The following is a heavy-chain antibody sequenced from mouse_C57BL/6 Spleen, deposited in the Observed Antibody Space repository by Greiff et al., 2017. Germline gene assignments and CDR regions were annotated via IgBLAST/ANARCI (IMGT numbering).Heavy chain of an antibody. CDR1: GYSITSGYY. Sequence: ESGPGLVKPSQSLSLTCSVTGYSITSGYYWNWIRQFPGNKLEWMGYISYDGSNNYNPSLKNRISITRDTSKNQFFLKLNSVTTEDTATYYCASLITTVVADYFDYWGQGTTLTVSS. V-gene: IGHV3-6*01. CDR2: ISYDGSN. D-gene: IGHD1-1*01. CDR3: ASLITTVVADYFDY. J-gene: IGHJ2*01.